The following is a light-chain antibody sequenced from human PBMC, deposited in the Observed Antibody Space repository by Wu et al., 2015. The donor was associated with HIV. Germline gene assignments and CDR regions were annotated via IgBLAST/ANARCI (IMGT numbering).Light chain of an antibody. CDR2: STT. CDR3: QHYYGGSPRWT. CDR1: QNIATAY. Sequence: EIVLTQSPGTLSLSPGERATLFCRASQNIATAYLAWYQQRPGQGPRLLIFSTTSRATGIPDRFSGSWSGANFTLTINRLEPEDFGVYYCQHYYGGSPRWTFGQGTKVEIK. V-gene: IGKV3-20*01. J-gene: IGKJ1*01.